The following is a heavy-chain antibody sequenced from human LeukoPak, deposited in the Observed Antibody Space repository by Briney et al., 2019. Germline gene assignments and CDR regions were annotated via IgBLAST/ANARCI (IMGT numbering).Heavy chain of an antibody. CDR1: GFTFSSYW. Sequence: GGSLRLSCAASGFTFSSYWMSWVRQAPGKGLEWVANIKQDGSEKYYVDSVKGRFTISRDNAKNSLYLQMNSLRAEDTAVYYCARGGLWFSTIFPDYWGQGTLVTVSS. CDR3: ARGGLWFSTIFPDY. J-gene: IGHJ4*02. CDR2: IKQDGSEK. D-gene: IGHD3-10*01. V-gene: IGHV3-7*01.